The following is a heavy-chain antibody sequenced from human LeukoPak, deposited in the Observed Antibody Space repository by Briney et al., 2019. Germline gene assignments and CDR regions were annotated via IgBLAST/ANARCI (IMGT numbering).Heavy chain of an antibody. CDR1: GYTLTSYG. Sequence: GASVKVSCKASGYTLTSYGISWVRQAPGQGLEWMGWISAYNGNTNYAQKLQGRVTMTTDTSTSTAYMELRSLRSDDTAVYYCAREGRGIDYDSSGYGFDYWGQGTLVTVSS. CDR2: ISAYNGNT. J-gene: IGHJ4*02. D-gene: IGHD3-22*01. V-gene: IGHV1-18*01. CDR3: AREGRGIDYDSSGYGFDY.